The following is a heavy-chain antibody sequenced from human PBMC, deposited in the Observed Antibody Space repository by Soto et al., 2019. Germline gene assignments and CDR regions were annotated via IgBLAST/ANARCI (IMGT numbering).Heavy chain of an antibody. Sequence: GPRRVSCAASGLNLSSYAIPWVRPVPGKGLEWVAVISYDGSNKYYADSVKGRFTISRDNSKNTPYLQMNSLRAEDTAVYYCARDTHSRVAAAGVDYWGQGTVSTVSS. V-gene: IGHV3-30-3*01. CDR2: ISYDGSNK. CDR3: ARDTHSRVAAAGVDY. CDR1: GLNLSSYA. D-gene: IGHD6-13*01. J-gene: IGHJ4*02.